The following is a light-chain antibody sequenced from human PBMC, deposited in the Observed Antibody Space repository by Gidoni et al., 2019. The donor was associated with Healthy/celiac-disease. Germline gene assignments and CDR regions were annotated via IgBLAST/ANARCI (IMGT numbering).Light chain of an antibody. CDR1: NMGYKS. CDR3: RAWDSSAADVV. Sequence: YELSQPPSASVFPGPTATITCPGDNMGYKSASWYQQKPGQSPVLVIYQDNKRPSGIPDRFSGSNSGNTATLTISGTQAMDEADYYCRAWDSSAADVVFGGGTKLTVL. V-gene: IGLV3-1*01. CDR2: QDN. J-gene: IGLJ2*01.